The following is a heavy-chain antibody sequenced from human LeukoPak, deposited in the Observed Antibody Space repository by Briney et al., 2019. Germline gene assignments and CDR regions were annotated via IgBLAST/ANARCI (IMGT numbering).Heavy chain of an antibody. J-gene: IGHJ4*02. V-gene: IGHV3-30*18. Sequence: PGRSLRLSCAASGSTFSSYGMHWVRQAPGKGLEWVAVISYDGSNKYYADSVKGRFTISRDNSKNTLCLQMNSLRAEDTAVYYCAKDPYSYGLNYFDYWGQGTLVTVSS. CDR1: GSTFSSYG. CDR3: AKDPYSYGLNYFDY. D-gene: IGHD5-18*01. CDR2: ISYDGSNK.